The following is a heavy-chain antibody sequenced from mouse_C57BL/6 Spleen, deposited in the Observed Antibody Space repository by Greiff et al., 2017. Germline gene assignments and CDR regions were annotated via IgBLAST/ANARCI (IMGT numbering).Heavy chain of an antibody. J-gene: IGHJ4*01. Sequence: EVQRVESGGGLVQSGRSLRLSCATSGFTFSDFYMEWVRQAPGKGLEWIAASRNKANDYTTEYSASVKGRFIVSRDTSQSILYLQMNALRAEDTAIYYGARDYGEGYAMDYWGQGTSVTVSS. D-gene: IGHD1-2*01. CDR2: SRNKANDYTT. V-gene: IGHV7-1*01. CDR3: ARDYGEGYAMDY. CDR1: GFTFSDFY.